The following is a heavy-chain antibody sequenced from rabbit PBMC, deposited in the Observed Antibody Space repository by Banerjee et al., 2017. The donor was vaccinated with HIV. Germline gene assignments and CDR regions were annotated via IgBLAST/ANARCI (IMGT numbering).Heavy chain of an antibody. CDR3: ARYAGYAGYGL. Sequence: QEQLVESGGGLVQPGGSLTLTCTASGFDFSSNAMCWVRQAPGKRPEWIACIVNSDDSTYYTSWAKGRFTISKTSSTTVTLQMTSLTAADTATYFCARYAGYAGYGLWGQGTLVT. J-gene: IGHJ3*01. CDR2: IVNSDDST. D-gene: IGHD7-1*01. CDR1: GFDFSSNA. V-gene: IGHV1S47*01.